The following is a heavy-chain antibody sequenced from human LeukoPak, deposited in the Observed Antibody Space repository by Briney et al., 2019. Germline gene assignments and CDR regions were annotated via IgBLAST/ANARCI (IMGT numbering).Heavy chain of an antibody. CDR3: AKRSRDVAVLQAKKDQYYYYMDV. D-gene: IGHD2-15*01. J-gene: IGHJ6*03. Sequence: AGGSLRLSCAASGFAFSYYGIHWVRQAPGKGLEWVAFIQNDGSDKFYTDSVKGRFTISRDNSKNRLYLQMNSLRVEDTAVYYCAKRSRDVAVLQAKKDQYYYYMDVWGKGTTVTISS. V-gene: IGHV3-30*02. CDR1: GFAFSYYG. CDR2: IQNDGSDK.